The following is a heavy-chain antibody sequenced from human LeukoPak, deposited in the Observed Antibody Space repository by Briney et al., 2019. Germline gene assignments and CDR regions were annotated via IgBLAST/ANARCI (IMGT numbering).Heavy chain of an antibody. CDR3: AKEGSSWSTFDY. D-gene: IGHD6-13*01. CDR2: ISWNSRSI. CDR1: GFTFNDYA. J-gene: IGHJ4*02. Sequence: PGRSLRLSCATSGFTFNDYAMYWVRQAPGKGLEWVSGISWNSRSIAYADSVKGRFTISRDNAKNSLYLQMNSLRAGDMALYYCAKEGSSWSTFDYWGQGTLVTVSS. V-gene: IGHV3-9*03.